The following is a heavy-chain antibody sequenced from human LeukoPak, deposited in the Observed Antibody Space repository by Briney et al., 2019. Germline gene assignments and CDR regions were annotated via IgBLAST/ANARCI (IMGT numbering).Heavy chain of an antibody. D-gene: IGHD5-24*01. CDR2: ISADSDKI. Sequence: PGGSLRPSCAASGFTFSEYYMNWIRQAPGKGLEWVSHISADSDKIYYADSVKGRFTISRDNAKNSVSLQMNSLRAEDTAVYYCARKFDRDGAYWGRGTLVVVSS. J-gene: IGHJ4*02. V-gene: IGHV3-11*01. CDR1: GFTFSEYY. CDR3: ARKFDRDGAY.